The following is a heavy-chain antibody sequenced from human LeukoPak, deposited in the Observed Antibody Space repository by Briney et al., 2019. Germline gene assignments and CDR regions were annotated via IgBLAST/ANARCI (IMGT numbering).Heavy chain of an antibody. D-gene: IGHD3-3*02. CDR3: AKIRAPAYDF. CDR2: ISGSGSGDST. J-gene: IGHJ3*01. V-gene: IGHV3-23*01. Sequence: GGSLRLSCAASGFTFSSYAMNWVRQAPGKGLEWVSAISGSGSGDSTYYADSVKGRFTISRDNSKNTLYLQMNSLRAEDTAIYYCAKIRAPAYDFWGQGTMVTVSS. CDR1: GFTFSSYA.